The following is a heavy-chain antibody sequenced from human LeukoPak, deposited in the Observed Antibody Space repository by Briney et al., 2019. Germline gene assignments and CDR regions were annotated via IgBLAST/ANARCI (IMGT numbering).Heavy chain of an antibody. CDR3: AREGYCSSTSCDAEYYYYYYIDV. CDR2: IYTSGST. V-gene: IGHV4-61*09. J-gene: IGHJ6*03. D-gene: IGHD2-2*01. Sequence: SSQTLSLTCTVSGGSISSGSYYWSWIRQPAGKGLEWIGHIYTSGSTNYNPSLKSRVTISVDTSKNQFSQKLSSVTAADTAVYYCAREGYCSSTSCDAEYYYYYYIDVWGKGTTVTFSS. CDR1: GGSISSGSYY.